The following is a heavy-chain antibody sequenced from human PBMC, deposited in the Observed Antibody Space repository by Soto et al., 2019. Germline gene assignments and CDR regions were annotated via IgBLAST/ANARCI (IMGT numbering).Heavy chain of an antibody. CDR1: GFTFSTCS. D-gene: IGHD6-6*01. V-gene: IGHV3-21*01. Sequence: EVQLVESGGGLVEPGGSLRLACATSGFTFSTCSMHWVRQAPGKGLEWVSSISATGTNTFYADSLKGRFTISRDNARNSLFLHMTSLRVENMALYYCTTEYNSREDLNNLGEGSLVTVSS. CDR2: ISATGTNT. CDR3: TTEYNSREDLNN. J-gene: IGHJ4*02.